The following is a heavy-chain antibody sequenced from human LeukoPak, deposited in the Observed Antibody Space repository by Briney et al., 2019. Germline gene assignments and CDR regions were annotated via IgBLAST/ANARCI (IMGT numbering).Heavy chain of an antibody. CDR1: GFTVSGSY. CDR3: AKDSSSWYVFDY. J-gene: IGHJ4*02. D-gene: IGHD6-13*01. CDR2: INSGGRT. V-gene: IGHV3-66*01. Sequence: GGSLRLSCAASGFTVSGSYMSWVRQAPGKGLEWVSVINSGGRTFYADSVKGRFTISGDNSKNTLYLQMNSLRGEDTAVYYCAKDSSSWYVFDYWGQGTLVTVSS.